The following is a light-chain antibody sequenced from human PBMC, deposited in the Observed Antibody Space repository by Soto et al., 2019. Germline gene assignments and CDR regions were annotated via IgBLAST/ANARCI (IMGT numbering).Light chain of an antibody. J-gene: IGKJ1*01. CDR2: DAS. CDR1: QSVSSY. CDR3: QQRSNWLGT. Sequence: EIVLTQSPATLSLSPGRRATLSCRASQSVSSYLAWYRQNPGQAPSLLIYDASNRATGIPARFSGSGSGTDFTLTISSLEPEDCSVYYCQQRSNWLGTFGQGTKVDIK. V-gene: IGKV3-11*01.